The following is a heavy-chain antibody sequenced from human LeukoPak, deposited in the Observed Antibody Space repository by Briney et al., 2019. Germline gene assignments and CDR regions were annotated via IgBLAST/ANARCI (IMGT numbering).Heavy chain of an antibody. CDR3: ARDSDSYGSYLDAFDI. Sequence: PGGSLRLSCAASGFTFSSNWMYWVRQAPGKGLVWVSRINSDGSTTSYVDSVKGRFTISRDNAKSTLYLQMNSLRAEDTAVYYCARDSDSYGSYLDAFDIWGQGTMVTVSS. CDR1: GFTFSSNW. D-gene: IGHD5-18*01. CDR2: INSDGSTT. J-gene: IGHJ3*02. V-gene: IGHV3-74*01.